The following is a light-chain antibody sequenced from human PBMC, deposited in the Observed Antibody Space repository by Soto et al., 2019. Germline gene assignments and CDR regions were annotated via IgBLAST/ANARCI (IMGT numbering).Light chain of an antibody. CDR2: GSS. Sequence: EIVMTQSTETLSVSPGERANLSCRASQSISSNLVWYQQKPGQAPRLLISGSSTRATCIPARFSGSGSGTEFTLAISSLQSEDFAVYYCQQYDNWPRTFGQGTKVEIK. CDR1: QSISSN. V-gene: IGKV3-15*01. J-gene: IGKJ1*01. CDR3: QQYDNWPRT.